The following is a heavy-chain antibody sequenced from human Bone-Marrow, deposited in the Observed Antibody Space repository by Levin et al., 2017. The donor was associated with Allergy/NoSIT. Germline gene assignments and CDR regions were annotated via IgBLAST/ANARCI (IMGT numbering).Heavy chain of an antibody. CDR2: ISSGSTYT. CDR1: GFTFSDYY. J-gene: IGHJ5*02. Sequence: KSGGSLRLSCAASGFTFSDYYMSWIRQAPGKGLEWLSYISSGSTYTNYADSVKGRFTISRDNAKNALYLQMNSLTVEDTAVYYCARDVRDHAPSADYWWSDPGGQGTPVTVSS. D-gene: IGHD4-11*01. CDR3: ARDVRDHAPSADYWWSDP. V-gene: IGHV3-11*05.